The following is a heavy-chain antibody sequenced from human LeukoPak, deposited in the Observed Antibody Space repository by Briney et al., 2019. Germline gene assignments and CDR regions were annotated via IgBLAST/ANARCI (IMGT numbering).Heavy chain of an antibody. CDR2: IYYSGST. CDR3: AREVFGGVPFDY. D-gene: IGHD2-8*02. Sequence: SETLSLTCTVSGGSISSGNYYWSWIRQPPGKGLEWIGYIYYSGSTYYNPSLKSRVTISVDTSKNQFSLKLSSVTAADTALYYCAREVFGGVPFDYWGQGTLLTVSS. V-gene: IGHV4-30-4*01. CDR1: GGSISSGNYY. J-gene: IGHJ4*02.